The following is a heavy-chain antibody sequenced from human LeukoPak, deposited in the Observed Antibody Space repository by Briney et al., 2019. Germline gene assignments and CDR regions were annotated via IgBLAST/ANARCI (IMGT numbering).Heavy chain of an antibody. CDR3: AKDRDYYASSGYFDYYFDY. V-gene: IGHV3-23*01. CDR2: ISGSGGST. J-gene: IGHJ4*02. CDR1: GFTFSSYA. D-gene: IGHD3-22*01. Sequence: GGSLRLSCAASGFTFSSYAMSWVRQAPGKGLEWVSAISGSGGSTYYADSVKGRFTISRDNSKNTLYLQMNSLRAEDTAVYYCAKDRDYYASSGYFDYYFDYWGQGTLVTVSS.